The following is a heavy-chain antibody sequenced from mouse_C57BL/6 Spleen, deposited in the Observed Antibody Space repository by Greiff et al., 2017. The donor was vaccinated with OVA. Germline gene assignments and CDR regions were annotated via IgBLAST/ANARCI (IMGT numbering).Heavy chain of an antibody. D-gene: IGHD1-1*01. CDR3: ARRYSYYGSSPYYFDY. V-gene: IGHV1-72*01. CDR2: IDPNSGGT. J-gene: IGHJ2*01. CDR1: GYPFTSYW. Sequence: HVQLQPPWAELVKPGASVQLSCKASGYPFTSYWMHWVKPRPGRGLEWIGRIDPNSGGTKYNEKFKSKATLTVDKPSSTAYMQHSSLTSEDSAVYYGARRYSYYGSSPYYFDYWGQGTTLTVSS.